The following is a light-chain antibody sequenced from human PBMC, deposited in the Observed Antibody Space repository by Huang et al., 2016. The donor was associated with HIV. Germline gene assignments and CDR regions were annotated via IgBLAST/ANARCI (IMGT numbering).Light chain of an antibody. Sequence: ETVMTQSPVTLSVSPGDRASLSCRSSQIVSSPLAWYQQKPGQAPRLRIYAASTRATGVPARFSGSGAGTEFTLTISTLQSEDSAVYYCQQYNDFRSTFGPGTRVEIK. J-gene: IGKJ3*01. CDR3: QQYNDFRST. CDR2: AAS. V-gene: IGKV3-15*01. CDR1: QIVSSP.